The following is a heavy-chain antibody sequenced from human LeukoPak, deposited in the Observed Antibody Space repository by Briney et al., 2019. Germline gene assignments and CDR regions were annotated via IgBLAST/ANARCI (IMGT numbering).Heavy chain of an antibody. D-gene: IGHD6-13*01. Sequence: SQTLSLTCAISGDSVSSNSAVWNWIRQPPSRGLEWLGRTYYMSRRYNDYAVSVKSRISVNPDTSKNQFSLQLNSVTPEDTAVYYCTRGGAAAGFDFWGQGTLVTVSS. CDR3: TRGGAAAGFDF. CDR2: TYYMSRRYN. CDR1: GDSVSSNSAV. V-gene: IGHV6-1*01. J-gene: IGHJ4*02.